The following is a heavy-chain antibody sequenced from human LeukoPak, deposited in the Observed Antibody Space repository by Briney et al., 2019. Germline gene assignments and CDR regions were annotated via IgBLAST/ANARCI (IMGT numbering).Heavy chain of an antibody. CDR2: ISWNSGSI. CDR3: AAAVFDY. D-gene: IGHD6-13*01. Sequence: GGSLRLSCAASGFTFSNYNMNWVRQAPGKGLEWVSGISWNSGSIGYADSVKGRFTISRDNAKNSLYLQMNSLRAEDTALYYCAAAVFDYWGRGTLVTVSS. CDR1: GFTFSNYN. J-gene: IGHJ4*02. V-gene: IGHV3-9*01.